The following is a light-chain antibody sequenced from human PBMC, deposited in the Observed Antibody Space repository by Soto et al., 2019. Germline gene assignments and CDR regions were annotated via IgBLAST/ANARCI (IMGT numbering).Light chain of an antibody. J-gene: IGLJ3*02. CDR2: EVT. Sequence: QSVLTQPPSASGSPGQSATISCTGTSSDIGGYNFVSWYQQHPGKAPKLIIYEVTKRPSGVPDRFSGSKSGNTASLTVSGLQTEDEAAYYCSSFAGSNTLVFGGGTKLT. V-gene: IGLV2-8*01. CDR1: SSDIGGYNF. CDR3: SSFAGSNTLV.